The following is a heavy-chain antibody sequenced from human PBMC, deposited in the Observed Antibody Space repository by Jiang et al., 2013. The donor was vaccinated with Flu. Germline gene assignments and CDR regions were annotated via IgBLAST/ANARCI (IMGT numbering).Heavy chain of an antibody. CDR1: GFSFTYYA. J-gene: IGHJ4*02. Sequence: AASGFSFTYYAMYWVRQAPGKGLEWMASVRFDGTNKYYADSVRGRFTVSRDNSKNMLFLQMNNLRPDDTAIYYCATLRGSSYDTYLLDSWGQGTLVTVSS. CDR2: VRFDGTNK. D-gene: IGHD1-1*01. V-gene: IGHV3-30*02. CDR3: ATLRGSSYDTYLLDS.